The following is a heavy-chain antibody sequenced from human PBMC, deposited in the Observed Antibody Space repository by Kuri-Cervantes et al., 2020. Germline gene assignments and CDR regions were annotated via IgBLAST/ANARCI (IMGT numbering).Heavy chain of an antibody. Sequence: GESLKISCAASGFTFSSYAMHWVRQAPGKGLEYVSAISSNGGSTYYADSVKGRFTISRDNSKNTLYLQMGSLRAEDMAVYYCAGNSGHAFDIWGQGTMVTVSS. CDR1: GFTFSSYA. CDR2: ISSNGGST. V-gene: IGHV3-64*02. J-gene: IGHJ3*02. D-gene: IGHD4-23*01. CDR3: AGNSGHAFDI.